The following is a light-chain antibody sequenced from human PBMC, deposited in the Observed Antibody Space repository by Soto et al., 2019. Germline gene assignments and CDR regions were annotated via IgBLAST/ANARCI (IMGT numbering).Light chain of an antibody. CDR2: EVR. Sequence: QSVLTQPASVSGSPGQSITISCTGTSSDIGSYNYVAWYQQFPGKTPKLIIYEVRNRPSGVSFRFSGSKSGNTASLTISGLQAEDEADYYCAVWDDSLNGYVFGTGTKLTVL. CDR3: AVWDDSLNGYV. CDR1: SSDIGSYNY. V-gene: IGLV2-14*01. J-gene: IGLJ1*01.